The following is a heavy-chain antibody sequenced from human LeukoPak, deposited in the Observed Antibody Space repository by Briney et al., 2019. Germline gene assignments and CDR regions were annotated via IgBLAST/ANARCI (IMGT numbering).Heavy chain of an antibody. J-gene: IGHJ4*02. CDR1: GGSISSSRYY. CDR3: ARQLSGGDGYNYMRRGFDY. V-gene: IGHV4-39*01. CDR2: IYYSGST. Sequence: PSETLSLTCTVSGGSISSSRYYWGWIRQPPGKGLEWIGSIYYSGSTYYNPSLKSRVTISVDTSKNQFSLKLSSVTAADTAVYYCARQLSGGDGYNYMRRGFDYWGQGTLVTVSS. D-gene: IGHD5-24*01.